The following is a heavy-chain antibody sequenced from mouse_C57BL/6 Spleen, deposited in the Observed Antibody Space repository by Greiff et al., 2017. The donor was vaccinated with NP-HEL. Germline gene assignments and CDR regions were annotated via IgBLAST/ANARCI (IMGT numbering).Heavy chain of an antibody. Sequence: EVQLVESGGGLVKPGGSLKLSCAASGFTFSSYTMSWVRQTPEKRLEWVATISGGGGNTYYPDSVKGRFTISRDNAKNTLYLQMSSLRSEDTALYYSARAYYGNDAYWGQGTLVTVSA. CDR3: ARAYYGNDAY. J-gene: IGHJ3*01. D-gene: IGHD2-10*01. CDR1: GFTFSSYT. V-gene: IGHV5-9*01. CDR2: ISGGGGNT.